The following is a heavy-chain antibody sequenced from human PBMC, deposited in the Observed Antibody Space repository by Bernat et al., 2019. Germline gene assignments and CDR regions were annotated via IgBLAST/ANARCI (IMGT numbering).Heavy chain of an antibody. D-gene: IGHD2-15*01. V-gene: IGHV3-33*01. CDR1: GFPFSNFG. J-gene: IGHJ4*02. CDR2: VWNDGTNQ. Sequence: QVQLVESGGGVVQPGRSLRLSCAASGFPFSNFGMHWVRQAPGKGLEWVAAVWNDGTNQYYADSVKGRFTISRDNSKNTLYLQMSSLRAEDTAVYYCARGPDCSGGNCYAPHFDYWGQGTLVTVSS. CDR3: ARGPDCSGGNCYAPHFDY.